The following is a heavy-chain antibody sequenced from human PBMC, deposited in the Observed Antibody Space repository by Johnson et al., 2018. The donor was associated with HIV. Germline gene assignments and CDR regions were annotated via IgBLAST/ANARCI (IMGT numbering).Heavy chain of an antibody. CDR2: ISTSGGTL. CDR3: ARRMVVGYHALDF. CDR1: GITVNTNY. V-gene: IGHV3-11*04. D-gene: IGHD2-21*01. J-gene: IGHJ3*01. Sequence: QVQLVESGGGLVQSGESLRLSCAASGITVNTNYMSWIRQAPGKGLELLSYISTSGGTLYYADSVKDRFTIFRDNAKSSLYLQMNSLRVEDTAIYYCARRMVVGYHALDFWGQGTVVSVPS.